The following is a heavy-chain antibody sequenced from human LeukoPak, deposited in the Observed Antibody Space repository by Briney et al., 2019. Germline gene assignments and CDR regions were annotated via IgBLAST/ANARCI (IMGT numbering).Heavy chain of an antibody. J-gene: IGHJ4*02. CDR3: ARGVPMSY. Sequence: SETLSLTCTVSGGSISNDNYYWSWIRQPAGKGLEWIGRIFSCGSTNYNPSLKSRVTISLDTSKNQFSLKLSSVTAADTAVYYCARGVPMSYWGQGTLVTVSS. D-gene: IGHD1-1*01. CDR1: GGSISNDNYY. V-gene: IGHV4-61*02. CDR2: IFSCGST.